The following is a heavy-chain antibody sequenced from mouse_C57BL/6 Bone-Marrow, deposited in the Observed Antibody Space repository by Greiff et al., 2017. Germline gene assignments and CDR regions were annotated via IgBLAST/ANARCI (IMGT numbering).Heavy chain of an antibody. D-gene: IGHD1-1*01. CDR2: IYPGSGST. CDR1: GYTFTSYW. CDR3: ARHYYGSLFAY. V-gene: IGHV1-55*01. Sequence: VKLQEPGAELVKPGASVKMSCKASGYTFTSYWITWVKQRPGQGLEWIGDIYPGSGSTNYNEKFKSKATLTVDTSSSTAYMQLSSLTSEDSAVYYCARHYYGSLFAYWGQGTLVTVSA. J-gene: IGHJ3*01.